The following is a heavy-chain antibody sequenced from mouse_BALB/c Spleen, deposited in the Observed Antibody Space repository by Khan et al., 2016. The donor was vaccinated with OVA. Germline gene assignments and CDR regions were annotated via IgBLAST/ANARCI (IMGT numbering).Heavy chain of an antibody. CDR1: GFTFSDYY. CDR3: EREGDDGGLAY. CDR2: ISNRGATT. Sequence: EVELVESGGGLVQPGGSLNLSCAPSGFTFSDYYMYWVRQTPEKRLEWVAYISNRGATTSYPDTLRGRFLISRENAKHTLYLTMSRLKSEDTAIYYCEREGDDGGLAYWGQGTLVTVSA. V-gene: IGHV5-12*01. J-gene: IGHJ3*01. D-gene: IGHD2-3*01.